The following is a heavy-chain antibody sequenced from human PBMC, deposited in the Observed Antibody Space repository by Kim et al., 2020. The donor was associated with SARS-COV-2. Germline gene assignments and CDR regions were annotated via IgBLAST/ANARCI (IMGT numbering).Heavy chain of an antibody. Sequence: GRVTITRDNTKNSLYLQMNSLRAEDTAVYYCARDRATSRLQPRKYYFDYWGQGTLVTVSS. V-gene: IGHV3-11*05. CDR3: ARDRATSRLQPRKYYFDY. D-gene: IGHD4-4*01. J-gene: IGHJ4*02.